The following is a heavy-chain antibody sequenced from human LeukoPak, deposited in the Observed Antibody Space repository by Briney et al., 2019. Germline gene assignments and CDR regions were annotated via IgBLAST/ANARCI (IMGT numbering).Heavy chain of an antibody. J-gene: IGHJ5*01. CDR3: ARAYQRLGGLSFPDS. V-gene: IGHV7-4-1*02. D-gene: IGHD3-16*02. CDR1: GYTFTSYS. CDR2: INPNTGNP. Sequence: ASVKVSCKASGYTFTSYSMNWVRQAPGQGLEWLGWINPNTGNPTYAQGFTGRFVFSLDTSVTTTYLQISGLEAEDTAVYYCARAYQRLGGLSFPDSWGQGTLVTVSS.